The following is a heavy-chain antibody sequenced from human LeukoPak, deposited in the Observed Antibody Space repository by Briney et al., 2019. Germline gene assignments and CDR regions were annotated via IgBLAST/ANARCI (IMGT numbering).Heavy chain of an antibody. D-gene: IGHD1-14*01. CDR1: GFTVSSYS. Sequence: GGSLRLSCAASGFTVSSYSMNWVRQAPGKGLEWVSSISTSSSYIYYADSVKGRFTISRDNARNSLYLQMNSLRAEDTAVYYCARGTLNIPGKEGAFDYWGQGTLVTVSS. CDR2: ISTSSSYI. CDR3: ARGTLNIPGKEGAFDY. V-gene: IGHV3-21*06. J-gene: IGHJ4*02.